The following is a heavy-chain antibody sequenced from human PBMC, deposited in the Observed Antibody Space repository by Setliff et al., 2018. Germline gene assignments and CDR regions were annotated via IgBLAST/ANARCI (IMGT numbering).Heavy chain of an antibody. CDR1: GFTFSSYW. V-gene: IGHV3-7*04. Sequence: GGSLRLSCAASGFTFSSYWMSWVRQAPGKGLEWVANIKQDGSEKYYVDSVKGRFTISRDNAKNSLYLKMNSLRAEDTAVYYCARGHHVLRYFDWLFYASDAFDIWGQGTMVTVSS. D-gene: IGHD3-9*01. CDR2: IKQDGSEK. CDR3: ARGHHVLRYFDWLFYASDAFDI. J-gene: IGHJ3*02.